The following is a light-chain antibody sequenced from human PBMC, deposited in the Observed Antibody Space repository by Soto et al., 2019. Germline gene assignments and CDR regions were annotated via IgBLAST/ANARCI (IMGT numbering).Light chain of an antibody. J-gene: IGKJ4*01. Sequence: DIVMTQSPLSLPVTPGEPASISCRSSQSLRHSNGYNYLDWYLQKPGQSPQLLIYLGSNRASGVADRFSGSGSGTDFTLKIRTVEAEDVGVYYCMQALQTQLTFGGGTKVEIK. CDR3: MQALQTQLT. CDR1: QSLRHSNGYNY. CDR2: LGS. V-gene: IGKV2-28*01.